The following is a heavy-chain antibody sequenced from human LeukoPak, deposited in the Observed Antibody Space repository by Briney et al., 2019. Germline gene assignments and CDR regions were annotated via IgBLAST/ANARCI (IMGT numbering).Heavy chain of an antibody. D-gene: IGHD1-26*01. Sequence: SETLSLTCTVSGGSVSNYYWSWVRQPPGKGLECVEYIYYSGTTSYNPSLKSRLTISVDTSKNQFSLKLSSVTAADTAVYYCARDLGSGKYYSYFDYGGQGTLVTVSS. V-gene: IGHV4-59*02. CDR3: ARDLGSGKYYSYFDY. CDR1: GGSVSNYY. CDR2: IYYSGTT. J-gene: IGHJ4*02.